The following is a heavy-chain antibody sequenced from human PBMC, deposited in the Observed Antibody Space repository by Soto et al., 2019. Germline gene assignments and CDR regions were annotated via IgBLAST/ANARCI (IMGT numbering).Heavy chain of an antibody. D-gene: IGHD5-18*01. J-gene: IGHJ4*02. CDR1: GFTFSDYY. CDR2: ITSSGSTT. V-gene: IGHV3-11*01. Sequence: LRLSCAASGFTFSDYYMSWIRQAPGKGLEWVSSITSSGSTTYYTDSVKGRFTISRDNAKNSLYLQMNSLRAEDTAVYYCARERYSYGPYYFDYWGQGTLVTVSS. CDR3: ARERYSYGPYYFDY.